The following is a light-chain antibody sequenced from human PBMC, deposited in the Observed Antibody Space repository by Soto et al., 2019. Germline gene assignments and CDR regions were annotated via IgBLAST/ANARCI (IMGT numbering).Light chain of an antibody. CDR3: QQLNNYLLT. CDR1: QGISSY. V-gene: IGKV1-9*01. Sequence: DIQLTQSPSFLSASVGDRVTITCRASQGISSYLAWYQQKPGKAPKLLIYAASTLQSGVPSRFSGSGSGTEFTLTISSLQPEDFATYYCQQLNNYLLTFGGGTKVDSK. CDR2: AAS. J-gene: IGKJ4*01.